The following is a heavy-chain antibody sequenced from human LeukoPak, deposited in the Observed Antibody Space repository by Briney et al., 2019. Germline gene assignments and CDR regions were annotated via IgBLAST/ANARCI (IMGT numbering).Heavy chain of an antibody. V-gene: IGHV3-23*01. D-gene: IGHD3-22*01. J-gene: IGHJ3*02. CDR2: ISGSGGST. CDR3: AKDRHYDSSGYFSAFDI. CDR1: GFTFSSYA. Sequence: GGSLRLSCAASGFTFSSYAMSWVHQAPGKGLEWVSAISGSGGSTYYADSVKGRFTISRDNSKNTLYLQMNSLRAEDTAVYYCAKDRHYDSSGYFSAFDIWGQGTMVTVSS.